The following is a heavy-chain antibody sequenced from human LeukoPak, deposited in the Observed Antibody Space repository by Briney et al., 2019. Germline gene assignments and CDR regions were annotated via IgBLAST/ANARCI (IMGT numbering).Heavy chain of an antibody. CDR1: GFTFSSYG. D-gene: IGHD6-19*01. V-gene: IGHV3-33*01. Sequence: GGSLRLSCAASGFTFSSYGMHWVRQAPGKGLEWVAGIWYDGSNKYYADSVKGRFTISRDNSKNTLYLQMNRLRAEDTAVYYCARSSGWTSENWFDPWGQGTLVTVSS. J-gene: IGHJ5*02. CDR2: IWYDGSNK. CDR3: ARSSGWTSENWFDP.